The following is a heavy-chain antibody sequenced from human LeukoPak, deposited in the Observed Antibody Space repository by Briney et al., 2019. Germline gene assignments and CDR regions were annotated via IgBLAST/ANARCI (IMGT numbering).Heavy chain of an antibody. CDR1: GFTFSSYW. D-gene: IGHD3-22*01. Sequence: PGGSLRLSCAASGFTFSSYWMLWVRQAPGKGLVWVSRINSDGSSRSYADSVKGRFTISRDNAKNTLYLQMNSLRAEDTAVYYCARADSYDSSASFDYWGQGTLVTVSS. J-gene: IGHJ4*02. V-gene: IGHV3-74*01. CDR3: ARADSYDSSASFDY. CDR2: INSDGSSR.